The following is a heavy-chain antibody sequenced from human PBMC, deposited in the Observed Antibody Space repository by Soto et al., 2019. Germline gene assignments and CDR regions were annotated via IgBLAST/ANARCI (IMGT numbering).Heavy chain of an antibody. D-gene: IGHD3-16*01. Sequence: GGSLRLSCAASGFTFSSYGMHWVRQAPGKGLEWVAVISYDGSNKYYADSVKGRFTISRDNSKNTLYLQMNSLRAEDTAVYYCAKDWGWLASPPDDAFDIWGQGTMVTVSS. CDR2: ISYDGSNK. CDR3: AKDWGWLASPPDDAFDI. V-gene: IGHV3-30*18. CDR1: GFTFSSYG. J-gene: IGHJ3*02.